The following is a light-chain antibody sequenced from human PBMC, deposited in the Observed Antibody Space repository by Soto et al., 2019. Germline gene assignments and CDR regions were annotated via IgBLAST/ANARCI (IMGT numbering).Light chain of an antibody. CDR2: AAS. V-gene: IGKV1-39*01. J-gene: IGKJ1*01. CDR1: QSISSY. CDR3: QQSYSNPHT. Sequence: IQMSQSPSSISASVGDRVPITCRASQSISSYLNWYQQKPGKAPKLLIYAASSLQSGVPSRFSGSGSGTDFTLTISSLQPDDFATYYCQQSYSNPHTFGQGTKVDIK.